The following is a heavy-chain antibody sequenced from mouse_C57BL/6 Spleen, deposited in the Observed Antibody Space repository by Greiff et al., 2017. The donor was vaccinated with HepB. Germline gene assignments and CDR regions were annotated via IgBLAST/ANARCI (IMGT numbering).Heavy chain of an antibody. CDR3: ARSDYYGSSLWYFDV. J-gene: IGHJ1*03. CDR2: IDPSDSET. Sequence: QVQLQQPGAELVKPGASVKLSCKASGYTFTSYWMHWVKQRPGQGLEWIGNIDPSDSETHYNQKFKDKATLTVDKSSSTAYMQLSSLTSEDSAVYYCARSDYYGSSLWYFDVWGTGTTVTVSS. D-gene: IGHD1-1*01. V-gene: IGHV1-52*01. CDR1: GYTFTSYW.